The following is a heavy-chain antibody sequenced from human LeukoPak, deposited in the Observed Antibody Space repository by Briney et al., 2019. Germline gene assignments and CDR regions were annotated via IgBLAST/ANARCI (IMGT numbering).Heavy chain of an antibody. CDR1: GGSFSGYY. V-gene: IGHV4-34*01. D-gene: IGHD2-21*02. CDR3: ARPDGTAHFIPY. CDR2: INHSGSS. J-gene: IGHJ4*02. Sequence: PSETLSLTCAVYGGSFSGYYWSWIRQPPGQGLEWIGEINHSGSSNYNPSLKSRVAISVDTSKSQFSLKLSSMTAADTAVYYCARPDGTAHFIPYWGQGTLVTVSS.